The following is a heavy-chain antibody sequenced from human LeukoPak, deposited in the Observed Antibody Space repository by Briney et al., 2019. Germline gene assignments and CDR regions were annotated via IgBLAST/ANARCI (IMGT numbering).Heavy chain of an antibody. CDR3: ARWYYYDSNDAFDI. D-gene: IGHD3-22*01. J-gene: IGHJ3*02. CDR2: IYYSGST. CDR1: GGSISYYY. V-gene: IGHV4-59*01. Sequence: SETLSLTCTVSGGSISYYYWSWIRQPPGKGLEWIGYIYYSGSTNYNPSLKSRVTISVDTSKNQFSLKLSSVTAADTAVYYCARWYYYDSNDAFDIWGQGTMVTVSS.